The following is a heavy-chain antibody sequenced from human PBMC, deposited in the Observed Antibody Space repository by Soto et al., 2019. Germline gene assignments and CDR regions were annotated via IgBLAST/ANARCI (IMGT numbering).Heavy chain of an antibody. V-gene: IGHV4-31*03. CDR3: ARRGGFGDYYYYGMDV. Sequence: SETLSLTCTVSGGSISSGGYYWSWIRQHPGKGLEWIGYIYYSGSTYYNPSLKSRVTISVDTSKNQFSLKLSSVTAADTAEYYCARRGGFGDYYYYGMDVWGQGTTVTVSS. CDR1: GGSISSGGYY. D-gene: IGHD3-10*01. J-gene: IGHJ6*02. CDR2: IYYSGST.